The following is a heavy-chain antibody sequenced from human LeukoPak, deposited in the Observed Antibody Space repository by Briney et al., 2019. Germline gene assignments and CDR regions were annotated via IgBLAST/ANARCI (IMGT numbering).Heavy chain of an antibody. V-gene: IGHV3-15*01. CDR3: TTERH. J-gene: IGHJ4*02. CDR2: IKSKTDVRTT. Sequence: GGSLRLSCPASGFTSSNAWMSWVRQAPGKGLEWLGRIKSKTDVRTTNYAAPVKGRFTISRDDSKNTLYLQMNSLKTEDTAVYYCTTERHWGQGTLVTVSS. CDR1: GFTSSNAW.